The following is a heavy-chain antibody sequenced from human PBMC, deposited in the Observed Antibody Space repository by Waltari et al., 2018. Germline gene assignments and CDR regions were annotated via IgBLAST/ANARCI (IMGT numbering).Heavy chain of an antibody. V-gene: IGHV4-39*07. CDR1: GGSISSSSYY. CDR2: IYYSGST. Sequence: QLQLQESGPGLVKPSETLSLTCTVSGGSISSSSYYWGWIRQPPGKGLEWIGSIYYSGSTYYNPSLKSRVTISVDTSKNQFSLKLSSVTAADTAVYYCARDPLPAYYFDYWGQGTLVTVSS. J-gene: IGHJ4*02. CDR3: ARDPLPAYYFDY.